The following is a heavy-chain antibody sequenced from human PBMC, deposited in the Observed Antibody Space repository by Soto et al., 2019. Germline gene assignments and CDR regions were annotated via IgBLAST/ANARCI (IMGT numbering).Heavy chain of an antibody. CDR2: IIPIFGTA. CDR3: AGTNDPVHDAFDI. V-gene: IGHV1-69*13. D-gene: IGHD2-8*01. J-gene: IGHJ3*02. CDR1: GRTFSSYA. Sequence: SVKASCKASGRTFSSYAISWLRQAPGQGLEWMGGIIPIFGTANYAQKLQGRVTITADESTSTAYMELSSLRSEDTAVYYCAGTNDPVHDAFDIWGQGTMVTVSS.